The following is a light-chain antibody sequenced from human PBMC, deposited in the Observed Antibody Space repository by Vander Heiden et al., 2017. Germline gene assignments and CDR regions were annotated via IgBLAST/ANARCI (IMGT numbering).Light chain of an antibody. J-gene: IGKJ1*01. V-gene: IGKV1-39*01. CDR1: QSISSY. CDR2: AAS. CDR3: QQSDSTHHT. Sequence: DIQMTQSPSSLSASVGDRVTITCRASQSISSYLNWYQQKPGKAPKLLIYAASSLQSGVPSRFSGSGSGTDFTLTISRLQPEDFATYYCQQSDSTHHTFGQGTKVEIK.